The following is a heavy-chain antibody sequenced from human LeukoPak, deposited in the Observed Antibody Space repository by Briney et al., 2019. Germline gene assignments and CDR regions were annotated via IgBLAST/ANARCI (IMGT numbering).Heavy chain of an antibody. CDR3: ARLFGYDSSGYYYYYGMDV. CDR2: IYPVDSDT. CDR1: GYSFTSYW. D-gene: IGHD3-22*01. Sequence: PGESLKIPCKGSGYSFTSYWIGWLGRMPGKGLEGMGIIYPVDSDTRYSPSFQGQVTISADKSISTAYLQWSSLKASDTAMYYCARLFGYDSSGYYYYYGMDVWGQGTTVTVSS. V-gene: IGHV5-51*01. J-gene: IGHJ6*02.